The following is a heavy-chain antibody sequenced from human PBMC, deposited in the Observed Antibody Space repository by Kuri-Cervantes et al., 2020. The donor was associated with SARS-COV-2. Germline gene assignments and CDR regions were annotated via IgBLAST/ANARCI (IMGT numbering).Heavy chain of an antibody. J-gene: IGHJ6*02. V-gene: IGHV1-69*10. CDR2: ITPILGTA. CDR1: GGTFRNIP. Sequence: SVKVSCKASGGTFRNIPISWVRQAPGQEFEWMGGITPILGTANYADDFEDRVTMTTDTSTSTAYMELRSLRSDDTAVYYCARGDFYFYYGMDVWGQGTTVTVSS. D-gene: IGHD3-16*01. CDR3: ARGDFYFYYGMDV.